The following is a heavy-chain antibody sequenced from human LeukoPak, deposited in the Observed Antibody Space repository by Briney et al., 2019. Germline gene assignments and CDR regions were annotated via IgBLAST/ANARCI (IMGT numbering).Heavy chain of an antibody. D-gene: IGHD2-2*01. J-gene: IGHJ3*02. CDR2: IYTSGST. Sequence: SETLSLTCSVSGGSISSGSYYWSWIRQPAGRGLEWIGRIYTSGSTNYNPSLKSRVTIAVDTSKNQFSLKLSSVTAADTAVYYCARTNMPADAFDIWGQGTMVTVS. CDR1: GGSISSGSYY. V-gene: IGHV4-61*02. CDR3: ARTNMPADAFDI.